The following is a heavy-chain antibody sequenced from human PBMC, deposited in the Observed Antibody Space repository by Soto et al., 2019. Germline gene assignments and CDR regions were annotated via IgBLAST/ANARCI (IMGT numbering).Heavy chain of an antibody. CDR2: ISSNGGST. J-gene: IGHJ5*02. D-gene: IGHD6-13*01. CDR1: GFTFSSYA. CDR3: ARDRGGIAASGPFDP. V-gene: IGHV3-64*01. Sequence: GGSLRLSCAASGFTFSSYAMHWVRQAPGKGLEYVSAISSNGGSTYYANSEKGRFTISRDNSKNTLYLQMGSLRAEDMAVYYCARDRGGIAASGPFDPWGQGTLVTVSS.